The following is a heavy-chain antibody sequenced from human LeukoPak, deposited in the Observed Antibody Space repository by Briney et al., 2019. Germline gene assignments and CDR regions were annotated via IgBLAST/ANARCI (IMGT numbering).Heavy chain of an antibody. D-gene: IGHD3-3*01. CDR1: GFTFSSYG. V-gene: IGHV3-30*02. CDR2: IRYDGSNK. J-gene: IGHJ4*02. Sequence: GGSLRLSCAASGFTFSSYGMHWVRQAPGKGLEWVAFIRYDGSNKYYADSVKGRLTISRDNSKNTLYLQMNSLGAEDTAVYYCATLAPSITIFGVVHDYWGQGTLVTVSS. CDR3: ATLAPSITIFGVVHDY.